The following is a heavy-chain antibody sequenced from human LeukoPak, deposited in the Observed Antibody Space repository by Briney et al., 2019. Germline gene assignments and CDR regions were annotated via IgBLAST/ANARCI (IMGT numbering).Heavy chain of an antibody. J-gene: IGHJ6*03. V-gene: IGHV4-31*03. CDR1: GGSISRGNFY. D-gene: IGHD3-10*01. CDR3: ARVRPDYYNISSYPYFIDV. Sequence: PWETLSLTCSVSGGSISRGNFYWSWIRQHPGKGLAWVGYSYYSGRTYDHPSLKSRLTISVDTSKNQFSLKLTSMTAADTAVYYCARVRPDYYNISSYPYFIDVWGKGTSVTVSS. CDR2: SYYSGRT.